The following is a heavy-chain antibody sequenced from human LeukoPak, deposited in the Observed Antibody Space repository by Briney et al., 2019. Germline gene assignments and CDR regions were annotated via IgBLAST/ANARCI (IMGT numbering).Heavy chain of an antibody. CDR3: ARGLWFGELLPLYYFDY. CDR2: ISYDGSNK. CDR1: GFTFSSYA. D-gene: IGHD3-10*01. J-gene: IGHJ4*02. Sequence: PGGSLRLSCAASGFTFSSYAMHWVRQAPGKGLEWVAVISYDGSNKYYADSVKGRFTISRDNSKNTLYLQMNSLRAEDTAVYYCARGLWFGELLPLYYFDYWGQGTLVTVSS. V-gene: IGHV3-30-3*01.